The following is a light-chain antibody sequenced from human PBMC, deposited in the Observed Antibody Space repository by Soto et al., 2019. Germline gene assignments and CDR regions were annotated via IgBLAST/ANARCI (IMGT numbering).Light chain of an antibody. CDR3: GTWDYSLTAVV. CDR2: DTT. CDR1: NSNIGNNF. J-gene: IGLJ2*01. V-gene: IGLV1-51*01. Sequence: QSVLTQPPSVSAAPGQKVTISCSGSNSNIGNNFVSWYQLLPGTAPKLLIYDTTKGPSGIPDRFSGSKSGTSATLGITGLQTGDEADYYCGTWDYSLTAVVFGGGTKLTVL.